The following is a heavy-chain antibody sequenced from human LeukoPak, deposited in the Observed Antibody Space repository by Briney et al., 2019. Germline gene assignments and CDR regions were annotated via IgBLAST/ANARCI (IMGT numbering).Heavy chain of an antibody. V-gene: IGHV3-74*01. J-gene: IGHJ4*02. Sequence: QSGGSLRLSCAASGFTFSNYWMHWVRQAPGKGLVWVSRINSNGSSTNYADSVKGRFTISRDNAKNSLYLQMNSLRAEDTALYYCAKDRYGGYSSSSGPSSWGQGTLVTVSS. CDR2: INSNGSST. CDR1: GFTFSNYW. D-gene: IGHD6-6*01. CDR3: AKDRYGGYSSSSGPSS.